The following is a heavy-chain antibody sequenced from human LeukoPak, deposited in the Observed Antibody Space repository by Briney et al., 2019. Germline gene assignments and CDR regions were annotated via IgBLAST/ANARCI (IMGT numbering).Heavy chain of an antibody. CDR1: GFTFSNYA. J-gene: IGHJ4*02. V-gene: IGHV3-30-3*01. CDR2: ISYDGSNK. CDR3: ARVGVTYCRTTSCYPDY. Sequence: GGSLRLSCAASGFTFSNYAMHWVRQAPGKGLEWVAVISYDGSNKYYADSVKGRFTISRDNSKNTLYLQMNSLRAEGTAVYYCARVGVTYCRTTSCYPDYWGQGTLVTVSS. D-gene: IGHD2-2*01.